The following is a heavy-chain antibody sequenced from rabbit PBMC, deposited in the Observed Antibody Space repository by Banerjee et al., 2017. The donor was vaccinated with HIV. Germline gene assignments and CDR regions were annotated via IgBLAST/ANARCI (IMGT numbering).Heavy chain of an antibody. D-gene: IGHD6-1*01. J-gene: IGHJ4*01. CDR2: IDAGSSGYT. V-gene: IGHV1S40*01. CDR3: ARGTYGYAGYAPNL. Sequence: QSLEESGGDLVKPGASLTLTCTASRFTLSSYWMCWVRQAPGKGLEWIACIDAGSSGYTWYANWAKGRFTISKTSSTTVTLQMTSMTGADTDTYFCARGTYGYAGYAPNLWGQGTLVTVS. CDR1: RFTLSSYW.